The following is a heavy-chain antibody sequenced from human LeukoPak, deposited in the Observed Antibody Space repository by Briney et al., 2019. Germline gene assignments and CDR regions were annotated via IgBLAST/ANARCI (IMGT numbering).Heavy chain of an antibody. CDR2: IYTSGST. J-gene: IGHJ5*02. V-gene: IGHV4-4*07. Sequence: PSETLSLTCTVSGGSISSYYWSWIRQPAGKGLEWIGRIYTSGSTNYNPSLKSRVTMSVDTSKNQFSLKLSSVTAADTAVYYCARDRGAAARRFNWFDPWGQGTLVTVSS. D-gene: IGHD6-13*01. CDR3: ARDRGAAARRFNWFDP. CDR1: GGSISSYY.